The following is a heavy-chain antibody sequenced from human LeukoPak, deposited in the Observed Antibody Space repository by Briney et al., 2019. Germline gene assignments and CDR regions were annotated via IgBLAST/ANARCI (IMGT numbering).Heavy chain of an antibody. J-gene: IGHJ4*02. Sequence: GGSLRLSCEASGFTFSNYVMHWVRQAPGKGLEWVANIKQDGSKKSYVDSVKGRFTISRDNAKNSLYLQMNSLRAEDTAIYYCTRVGYIDEGIDYWGQGTLVTVSS. CDR2: IKQDGSKK. D-gene: IGHD5-24*01. V-gene: IGHV3-7*04. CDR3: TRVGYIDEGIDY. CDR1: GFTFSNYV.